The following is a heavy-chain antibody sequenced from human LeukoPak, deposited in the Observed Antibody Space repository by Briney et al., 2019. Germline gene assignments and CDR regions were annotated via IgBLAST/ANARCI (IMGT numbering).Heavy chain of an antibody. V-gene: IGHV4-4*09. CDR1: GGSISSYY. CDR3: ARARELPFDY. D-gene: IGHD1-26*01. J-gene: IGHJ4*02. Sequence: SETLSLTCTVSGGSISSYYWSWIRQPPGKGLEWIGYIYTSGSTNYNPSLKSRVTISVDTSKNQFSLKLSSVTAADTAVYYCARARELPFDYWGQGTLVTVSS. CDR2: IYTSGST.